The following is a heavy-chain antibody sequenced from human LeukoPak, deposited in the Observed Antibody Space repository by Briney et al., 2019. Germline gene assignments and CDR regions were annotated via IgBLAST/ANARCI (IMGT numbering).Heavy chain of an antibody. CDR2: INHSGST. D-gene: IGHD6-19*01. J-gene: IGHJ4*02. CDR3: ARQAAVPGEEKFDY. Sequence: SETLPLTCGVYGGSFSGYYWSWIRQPPGKGLEWFGEINHSGSTNYNPSLKSRVTISVDTSKNQFSLKLNSVTAADTAVYYCARQAAVPGEEKFDYWGRGTLVTVSS. V-gene: IGHV4-34*01. CDR1: GGSFSGYY.